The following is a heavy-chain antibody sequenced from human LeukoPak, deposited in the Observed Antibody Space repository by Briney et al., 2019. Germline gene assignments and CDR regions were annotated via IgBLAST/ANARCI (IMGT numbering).Heavy chain of an antibody. V-gene: IGHV3-30*04. D-gene: IGHD4-17*01. Sequence: PGGSLRLSCAASGFIFSSYAMQWVRQAPGKGLDWVALISYDGGKEYYADSVKGRFTISRDNSKNTLYLQMNSLRTEDTAVYYCARDRSLAGDYAFDYWGQGNLVTVSS. CDR3: ARDRSLAGDYAFDY. J-gene: IGHJ4*02. CDR1: GFIFSSYA. CDR2: ISYDGGKE.